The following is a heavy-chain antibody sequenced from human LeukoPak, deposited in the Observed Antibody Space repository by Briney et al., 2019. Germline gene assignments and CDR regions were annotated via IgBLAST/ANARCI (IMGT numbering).Heavy chain of an antibody. J-gene: IGHJ4*02. V-gene: IGHV3-30*02. CDR3: AKDSYDSSGSLFDY. CDR2: IRYDGSNK. CDR1: GFTFSSYG. D-gene: IGHD3-22*01. Sequence: GGSLGLSCAASGFTFSSYGMHWVRQAPGKGLEWVAFIRYDGSNKYYADSVKGRFTISRDNSKNTLYLQMNSLRAEDTAVYYCAKDSYDSSGSLFDYWGQGTLVTVSS.